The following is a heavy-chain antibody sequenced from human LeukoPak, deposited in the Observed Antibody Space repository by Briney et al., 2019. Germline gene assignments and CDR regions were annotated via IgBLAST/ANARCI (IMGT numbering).Heavy chain of an antibody. CDR3: ARVHGSGYYHDAFDI. Sequence: PGGSLRLSCAASGFTFSSYSMNWVRQAPGKGLEWVSSISSSSSYIYYADSVKGRFTISRDNAKNSLYLQMNSLRAEDTAVYYCARVHGSGYYHDAFDIWGQGTMVTVSS. D-gene: IGHD3-22*01. V-gene: IGHV3-21*01. CDR2: ISSSSSYI. J-gene: IGHJ3*02. CDR1: GFTFSSYS.